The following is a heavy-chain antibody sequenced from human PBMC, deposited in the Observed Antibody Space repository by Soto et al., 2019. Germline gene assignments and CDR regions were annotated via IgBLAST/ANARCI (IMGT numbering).Heavy chain of an antibody. Sequence: SRPDLVKPTQSVGLNCPFYVFSLTNRGVGVGWIRQPPGKALEWLALIYWDDDKRYSPSLKSRLTITKDTSKNQVVLTMTNMDPVDTATYYCEHRPSGWYPFDYWGQGPLVSVS. CDR2: IYWDDDK. J-gene: IGHJ4*02. CDR3: EHRPSGWYPFDY. V-gene: IGHV2-5*02. D-gene: IGHD6-19*01. CDR1: VFSLTNRGVG.